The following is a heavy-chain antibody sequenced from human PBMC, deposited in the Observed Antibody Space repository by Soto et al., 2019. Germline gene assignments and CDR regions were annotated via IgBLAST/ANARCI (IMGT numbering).Heavy chain of an antibody. V-gene: IGHV3-30*13. J-gene: IGHJ4*02. CDR2: IFPNGRDK. CDR3: ATDDQQGSNCDLAY. CDR1: GFNFNTYF. D-gene: IGHD7-27*01. Sequence: QVQLVQSGGGVVQPGRSLRLSCAASGFNFNTYFMHWVRQAPGKGLEWVAMIFPNGRDKEYTDSVKGRFTISRDKYNNRMNFQVDSLRPGETAVYYCATDDQQGSNCDLAYWGQGALVTVSS.